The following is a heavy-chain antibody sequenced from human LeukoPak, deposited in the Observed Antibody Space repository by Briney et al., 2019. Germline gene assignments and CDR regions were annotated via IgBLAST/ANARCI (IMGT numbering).Heavy chain of an antibody. CDR1: GFTFSNYS. CDR2: IRSSSTTI. Sequence: SGGSLRLSCAASGFTFSNYSMNWVRQAPGKGLEWVSYIRSSSTTIYYADSVKGRFTISRDNAKNSLYLQMNSLRAEDTAVYYCARARTEAAYYYYYYMDVWGKGTTVTVSS. CDR3: ARARTEAAYYYYYYMDV. V-gene: IGHV3-48*01. J-gene: IGHJ6*03.